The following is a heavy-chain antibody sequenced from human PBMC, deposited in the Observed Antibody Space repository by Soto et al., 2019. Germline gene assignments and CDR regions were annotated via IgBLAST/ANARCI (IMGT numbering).Heavy chain of an antibody. D-gene: IGHD4-17*01. CDR3: ASQDYGDYHLRY. CDR1: GGSFSGYY. Sequence: QVQLQQWGAGLLKPSETLSLTCAVYGGSFSGYYWSWIRQPPGKGLEWIGEINHSGSTNYNPSLKSRVTISVDTSKNQFSLKLSSVTAADTAVYYCASQDYGDYHLRYWGQGTLVTVSS. J-gene: IGHJ4*02. CDR2: INHSGST. V-gene: IGHV4-34*01.